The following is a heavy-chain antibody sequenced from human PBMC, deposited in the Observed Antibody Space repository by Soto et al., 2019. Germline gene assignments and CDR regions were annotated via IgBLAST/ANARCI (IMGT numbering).Heavy chain of an antibody. CDR2: IIPIFGTA. D-gene: IGHD2-8*01. CDR3: ALTYCTNGVCYTNYYYGMDV. Sequence: QVQLVQSGAEVKKPGSSVKVSCKASGGTFSSYAISWVRQAPGQGLEWMGGIIPIFGTANYAQKFQGRVKITADEPTSTAYMELSSRRSEDTAVYYCALTYCTNGVCYTNYYYGMDVWGQGTTVTVSS. CDR1: GGTFSSYA. V-gene: IGHV1-69*12. J-gene: IGHJ6*02.